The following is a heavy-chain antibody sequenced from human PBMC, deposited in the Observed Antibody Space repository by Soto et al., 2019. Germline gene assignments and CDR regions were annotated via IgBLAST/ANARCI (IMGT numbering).Heavy chain of an antibody. V-gene: IGHV1-18*04. CDR2: ISAYNGNT. CDR1: GYTFTSYG. CDR3: AREGGDILTGFYYYYGMDV. Sequence: ASVKVSCKASGYTFTSYGISWVRQAPGQGLEWMGWISAYNGNTNYAQKLQGRVTMTTDTSTSTAYMELRSLRSDDTAVYYCAREGGDILTGFYYYYGMDVWGQGTTVTVSS. D-gene: IGHD3-9*01. J-gene: IGHJ6*02.